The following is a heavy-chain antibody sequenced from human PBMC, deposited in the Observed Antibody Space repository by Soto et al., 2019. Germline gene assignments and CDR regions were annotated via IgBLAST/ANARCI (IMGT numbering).Heavy chain of an antibody. Sequence: KPSETLSLTCAVYGGSFSGYYWSWIRQPPGKGLEWIGEINHSGSTNYNPALKSRVTISVDTSKNQFSLKLSSVTAADTAVYYCARGCSSSSGSSYGMDVWGQGTTVTVSS. CDR1: GGSFSGYY. CDR2: INHSGST. V-gene: IGHV4-34*01. D-gene: IGHD6-6*01. CDR3: ARGCSSSSGSSYGMDV. J-gene: IGHJ6*02.